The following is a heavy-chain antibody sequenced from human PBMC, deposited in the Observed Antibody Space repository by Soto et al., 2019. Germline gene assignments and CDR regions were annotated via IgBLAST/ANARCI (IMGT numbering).Heavy chain of an antibody. CDR1: GFTFDTYA. Sequence: PGGSLRLSCAASGFTFDTYALNWDRQAPGKGLEWVSAIGSSGSTYYADSVKGRFTISRDTPKKTLYPQMNSLRVEDTAKYYCAKGFRSLEWFSLAPFDYWGQGALVTVSS. J-gene: IGHJ4*02. D-gene: IGHD3-3*01. CDR3: AKGFRSLEWFSLAPFDY. V-gene: IGHV3-23*01. CDR2: IGSSGST.